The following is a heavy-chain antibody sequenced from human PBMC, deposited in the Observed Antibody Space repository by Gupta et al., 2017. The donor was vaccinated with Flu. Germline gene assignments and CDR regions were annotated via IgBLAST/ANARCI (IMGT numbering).Heavy chain of an antibody. CDR3: ARAGEDSSGYYYPPFTFDY. V-gene: IGHV3-7*01. CDR1: GFTFSSYW. D-gene: IGHD3-22*01. CDR2: IKQDGSEK. J-gene: IGHJ4*02. Sequence: EVQLVESGGGLVQPGGSLRLSCAASGFTFSSYWMSWVRQAPGKGLEWVANIKQDGSEKYYVDSVKGRFTISRDNAKNSLYLRMNSLRAEDTAVYYCARAGEDSSGYYYPPFTFDYWGQGTLVTVSS.